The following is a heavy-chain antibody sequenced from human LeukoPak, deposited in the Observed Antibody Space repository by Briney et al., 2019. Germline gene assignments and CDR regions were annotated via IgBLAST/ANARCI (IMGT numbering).Heavy chain of an antibody. CDR2: IRSKAYGGTT. Sequence: GGSLRLSCAASGFTFSSYGMSWVRQAPGKGLEWVGFIRSKAYGGTTEYAASVKGRFTISRDDSKSIAYLQMNSLKTEDTAVYYCARDRERWLQLSAFDIWGQGTMVTVSS. V-gene: IGHV3-49*04. J-gene: IGHJ3*02. D-gene: IGHD5-24*01. CDR1: GFTFSSYG. CDR3: ARDRERWLQLSAFDI.